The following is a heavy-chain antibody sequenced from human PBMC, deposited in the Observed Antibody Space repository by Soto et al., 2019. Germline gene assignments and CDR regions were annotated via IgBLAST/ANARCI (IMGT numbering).Heavy chain of an antibody. D-gene: IGHD3-9*01. CDR1: GDSISSSSYY. Sequence: PSETLSLTCTVSGDSISSSSYYWGWVRQPLGKGLEWIGYIYYSGSTNYNPSLKSRVTISVDTSKNQFSLKLSSVTAADTAVYYCARHRYYDILTGIYYYMDVWGKGTTVTVSS. CDR3: ARHRYYDILTGIYYYMDV. CDR2: IYYSGST. V-gene: IGHV4-61*05. J-gene: IGHJ6*03.